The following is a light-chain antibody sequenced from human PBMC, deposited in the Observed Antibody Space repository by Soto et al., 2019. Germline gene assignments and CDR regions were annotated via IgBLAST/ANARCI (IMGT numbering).Light chain of an antibody. CDR3: QQYYSTPFT. CDR2: WAS. V-gene: IGKV4-1*01. Sequence: EIVMTQSPDSLAVSLGERDTINCKSSQSVLYSSNNKNYLAWYQQKPGQPPKLLINWASTRESGVPDRFSGSGSGTDFTLTISSLQDEDVAVYYCQQYYSTPFTFGPGTKVDIK. J-gene: IGKJ3*01. CDR1: QSVLYSSNNKNY.